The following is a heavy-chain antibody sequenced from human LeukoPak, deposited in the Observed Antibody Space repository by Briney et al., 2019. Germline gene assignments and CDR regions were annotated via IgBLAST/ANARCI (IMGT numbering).Heavy chain of an antibody. V-gene: IGHV3-30*18. CDR2: MSYDGSDK. J-gene: IGHJ4*02. CDR3: AKDEPGTYSPSDY. D-gene: IGHD3-10*01. CDR1: GFTFSNYA. Sequence: GGSLRLSCAASGFTFSNYAMHWVRQAPGKGLDWVAFMSYDGSDKYYADSVKGRFTISRDNSKSTLYLQMNSLRAEDTAVYYCAKDEPGTYSPSDYWGQGTLVTVSS.